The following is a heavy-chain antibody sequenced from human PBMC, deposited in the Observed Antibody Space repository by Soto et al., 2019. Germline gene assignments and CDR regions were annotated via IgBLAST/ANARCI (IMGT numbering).Heavy chain of an antibody. CDR3: VRGGGTLDY. V-gene: IGHV1-46*01. CDR1: GYTFINYA. Sequence: ASVKVSCKASGYTFINYAMYWVRQAPGQGLEWMGIIIPRDGTTIYALKFQGRVTMTRDTATSTMYMEMTNVRSEDTAMYYCVRGGGTLDYWGQGTLVTVSS. CDR2: IIPRDGTT. J-gene: IGHJ4*02.